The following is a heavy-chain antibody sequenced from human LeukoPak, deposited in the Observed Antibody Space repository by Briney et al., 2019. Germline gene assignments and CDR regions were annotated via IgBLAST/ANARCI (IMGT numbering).Heavy chain of an antibody. J-gene: IGHJ4*02. CDR3: ARVCRQWLNLFYFDY. CDR1: GYTFTGYY. CDR2: INPNSGGT. Sequence: ASVKVYCKASGYTFTGYYMHWVRQAPGQGLEWMGWINPNSGGTNYAQKFQGRVTMTRDTSISTAYMELSRLRSDDTAVYYCARVCRQWLNLFYFDYWGQGTLVTVSS. D-gene: IGHD6-19*01. V-gene: IGHV1-2*02.